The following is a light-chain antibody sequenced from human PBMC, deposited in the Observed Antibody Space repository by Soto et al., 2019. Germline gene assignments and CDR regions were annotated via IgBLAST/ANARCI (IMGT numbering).Light chain of an antibody. J-gene: IGKJ1*01. V-gene: IGKV2-28*01. CDR2: LGS. CDR1: QSLLHKNGFNY. CDR3: IQGLQTPQT. Sequence: DIVMTQSPLSLPVTPGEPAAISCRSSQSLLHKNGFNYLDWYLQKPGQSPQLLIFLGSNRASGVPDRFSGSGSGTEFTLKITRVEAEDVGVYYCIQGLQTPQTFGQGTKVDIK.